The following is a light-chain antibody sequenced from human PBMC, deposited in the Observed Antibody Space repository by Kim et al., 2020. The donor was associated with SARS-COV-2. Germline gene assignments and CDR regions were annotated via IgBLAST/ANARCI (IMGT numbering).Light chain of an antibody. CDR3: AAWDDSLNGRWV. J-gene: IGLJ3*02. CDR1: SSNIGSNT. V-gene: IGLV1-44*01. Sequence: ELTQPPSASGTPGQRVTISCSGSSSNIGSNTVNWYQQLPGTAPKLLIYSNNQRPSGVPDRFSGSKSGTSASLAISGLQSEDEADYYCAAWDDSLNGRWVFGGGTQLTVL. CDR2: SNN.